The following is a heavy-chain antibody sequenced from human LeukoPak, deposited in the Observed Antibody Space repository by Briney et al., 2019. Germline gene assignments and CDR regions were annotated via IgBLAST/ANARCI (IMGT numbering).Heavy chain of an antibody. CDR3: AKDGGKKGYSYGYLDV. Sequence: PGGSLRLSCAASGFTFSSYAMSWVRQAPGKGLEWVSAISGSGGSTYYADAVKGRFTISRDNYKNTLYLQMNSLRAEDTAVYYCAKDGGKKGYSYGYLDVWGQGTTVTVSS. CDR2: ISGSGGST. J-gene: IGHJ6*02. D-gene: IGHD5-18*01. CDR1: GFTFSSYA. V-gene: IGHV3-23*01.